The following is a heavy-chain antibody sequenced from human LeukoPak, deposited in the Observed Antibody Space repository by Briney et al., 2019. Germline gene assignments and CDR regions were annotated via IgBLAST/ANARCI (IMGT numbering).Heavy chain of an antibody. Sequence: PGGSLRLSCAASGLTFGSYSMNWVRQAPGKGLEWVSYISSSSSTIYYADSVKGRFTISRDNAKNSLYLQMNSLRAEDTAVYYCARGYYDFWSGYYTDFDYWGQGTLVTVSS. V-gene: IGHV3-48*01. CDR1: GLTFGSYS. D-gene: IGHD3-3*01. J-gene: IGHJ4*02. CDR3: ARGYYDFWSGYYTDFDY. CDR2: ISSSSSTI.